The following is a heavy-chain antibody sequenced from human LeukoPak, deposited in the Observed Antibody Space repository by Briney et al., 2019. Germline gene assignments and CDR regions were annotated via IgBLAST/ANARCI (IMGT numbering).Heavy chain of an antibody. CDR3: TRDIGGRSAY. V-gene: IGHV3-74*01. J-gene: IGHJ4*02. D-gene: IGHD3-16*01. Sequence: GGSLRLSCEGSGYSFSSFWMHWVRQAPGEGLVWVSRLNEDGGITNYADFAKGRFTISRDNARNTLYLRMNSLSADDTAVYYCTRDIGGRSAYWGQGALVTVSS. CDR2: LNEDGGIT. CDR1: GYSFSSFW.